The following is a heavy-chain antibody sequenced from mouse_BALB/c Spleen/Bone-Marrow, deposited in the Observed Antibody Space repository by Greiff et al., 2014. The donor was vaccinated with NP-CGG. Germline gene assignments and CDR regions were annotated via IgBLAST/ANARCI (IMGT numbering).Heavy chain of an antibody. Sequence: VQLQQSGGGLMKPGGSLKLSCAASGFTFSDYYMYWVRQTPEKRLEWVATISDGGTYSYYADSVKGRFTISRDNAKSNLYLQMNSLKSEDTAMYYCARDMGDYWGQGTTLTVSS. J-gene: IGHJ2*01. CDR3: ARDMGDY. CDR2: ISDGGTYS. V-gene: IGHV5-4*02. D-gene: IGHD1-1*02. CDR1: GFTFSDYY.